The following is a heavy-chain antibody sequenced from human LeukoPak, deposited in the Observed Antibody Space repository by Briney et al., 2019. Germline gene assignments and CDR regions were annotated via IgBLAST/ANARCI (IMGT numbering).Heavy chain of an antibody. CDR1: GFTFSIHA. J-gene: IGHJ5*02. V-gene: IGHV3-23*01. D-gene: IGHD6-13*01. CDR3: ARESGIAAALDL. CDR2: IRSSGGST. Sequence: GSLRLSCAASGFTFSIHAMSWVRQAPGKGLEWVSAIRSSGGSTYYADSVKGRFTISRDNSKNTLYLQMNSLRAEDTAVYYCARESGIAAALDLWGQGTLVTVSS.